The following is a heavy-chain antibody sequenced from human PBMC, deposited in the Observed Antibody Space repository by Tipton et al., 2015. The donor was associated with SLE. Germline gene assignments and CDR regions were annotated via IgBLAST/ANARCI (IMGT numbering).Heavy chain of an antibody. J-gene: IGHJ5*02. CDR3: ARGYCSSTSCYGVWFDP. D-gene: IGHD2-2*01. CDR1: GGSISSYY. Sequence: LRLSCTVSGGSISSYYWSRIRQPPGKRLEWIGYIYYSGSTNYNPSLKSRVTISVDTSKNQFSLKLSSVTAADTAVYYCARGYCSSTSCYGVWFDPWGQGTLVTVSS. V-gene: IGHV4-59*01. CDR2: IYYSGST.